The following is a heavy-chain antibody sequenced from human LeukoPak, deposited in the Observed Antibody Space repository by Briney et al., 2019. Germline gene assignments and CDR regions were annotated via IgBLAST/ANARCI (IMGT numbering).Heavy chain of an antibody. D-gene: IGHD4-17*01. CDR3: ARAAGDYGDYVYPFDP. CDR1: GYTFTGYY. Sequence: ASVKVSCKSSGYTFTGYYMHWVRQAPGQGLEWMGWINPNSGGTNYAQKFQGRVTMTRDTSISTAYMELSRLRSDDTAVYYCARAAGDYGDYVYPFDPWGQGTLVTVSS. CDR2: INPNSGGT. J-gene: IGHJ5*02. V-gene: IGHV1-2*02.